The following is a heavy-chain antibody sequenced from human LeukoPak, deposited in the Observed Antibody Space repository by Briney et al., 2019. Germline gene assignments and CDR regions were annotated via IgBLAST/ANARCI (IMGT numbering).Heavy chain of an antibody. D-gene: IGHD3-10*01. Sequence: GASVKVSCKASGYTFTSYDINWVRQATGQGLEWMGWMNPNSGNTGYAQKFQGRVTMTRNTSISTAYMELSSLRSEDTAVYYCARGLRKVRGVIITPPFDYWGQGTLVTVSS. J-gene: IGHJ4*02. V-gene: IGHV1-8*01. CDR3: ARGLRKVRGVIITPPFDY. CDR2: MNPNSGNT. CDR1: GYTFTSYD.